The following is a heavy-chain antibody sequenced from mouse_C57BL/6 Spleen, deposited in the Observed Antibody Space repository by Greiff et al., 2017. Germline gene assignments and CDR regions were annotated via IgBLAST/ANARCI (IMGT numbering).Heavy chain of an antibody. CDR1: GFTFTDYY. D-gene: IGHD2-2*01. CDR2: IRNKANGYTT. CDR3: ARDPSFFYGYVYWDFDV. J-gene: IGHJ1*03. Sequence: VQLKESGGGLVQPGGSLSLSCAASGFTFTDYYMSWVRQPPGKALEWLGFIRNKANGYTTEYSASVKGRLTISRATSKSILYLQMNALSAEDIAINYLARDPSFFYGYVYWDFDVWGTGTTVTVSS. V-gene: IGHV7-3*01.